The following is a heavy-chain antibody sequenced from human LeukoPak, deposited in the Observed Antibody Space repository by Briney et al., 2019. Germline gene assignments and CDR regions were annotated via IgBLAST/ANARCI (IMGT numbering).Heavy chain of an antibody. CDR2: INPIGST. CDR3: ARRSSGTRGFRGFDY. V-gene: IGHV4-34*01. J-gene: IGHJ4*02. D-gene: IGHD1-14*01. Sequence: PQTLSPTRAVYGGSFSGFYSSWIRHSPGKGLECIGEINPIGSTNYNPPLKSRVTISRDTSKKTFSLRVNSVTAADSGVFYCARRSSGTRGFRGFDYWGLGTLVCVSS. CDR1: GGSFSGFY.